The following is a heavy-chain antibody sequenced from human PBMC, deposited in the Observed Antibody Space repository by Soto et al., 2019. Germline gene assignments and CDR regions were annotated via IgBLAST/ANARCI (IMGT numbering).Heavy chain of an antibody. Sequence: GGSLRLSCAASGFTFSDYYMSWIRQAPGKGLEWVADISNGGSTKHYADSVKGRFTISRDNSKNTLYLQMNSLRAEDTAVYYCAKDDVDYDFWSGYPQNWGQGTLVTVSS. J-gene: IGHJ4*02. V-gene: IGHV3-30*18. CDR1: GFTFSDYY. D-gene: IGHD3-3*01. CDR2: ISNGGSTK. CDR3: AKDDVDYDFWSGYPQN.